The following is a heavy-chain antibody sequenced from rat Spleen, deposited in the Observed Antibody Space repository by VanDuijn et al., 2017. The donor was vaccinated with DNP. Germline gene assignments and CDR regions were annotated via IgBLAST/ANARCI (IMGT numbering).Heavy chain of an antibody. D-gene: IGHD1-10*01. CDR3: ARPSIYNNYFDY. V-gene: IGHV5-22*01. CDR1: GFTFSDYY. Sequence: EVQLVESGGGLVQPGRSLKLSCIASGFTFSDYYMAWVRQAPKKGLEWVASINYNSSSTYHRGSVKGRFTISRDNARNTLYLQMTSLRSEDTATYYCARPSIYNNYFDYWGQGVMVTVSS. CDR2: INYNSSST. J-gene: IGHJ2*01.